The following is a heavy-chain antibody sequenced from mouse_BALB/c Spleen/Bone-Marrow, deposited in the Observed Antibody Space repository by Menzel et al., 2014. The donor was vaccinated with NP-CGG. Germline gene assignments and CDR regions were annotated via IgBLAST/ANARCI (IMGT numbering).Heavy chain of an antibody. CDR2: IRSKSNNYAT. D-gene: IGHD2-1*01. J-gene: IGHJ1*01. CDR3: VRRNPYWYFDV. Sequence: EVKLMESGGGLVQPKGSLKLSCAASGFTFNTYAMNWVRQAPGKGLEWVARIRSKSNNYATYYADSVKDRFTISRDDSQSMLYQQMNNLKTEDTAMYYCVRRNPYWYFDVWGAGTTVTVSS. V-gene: IGHV10-1*02. CDR1: GFTFNTYA.